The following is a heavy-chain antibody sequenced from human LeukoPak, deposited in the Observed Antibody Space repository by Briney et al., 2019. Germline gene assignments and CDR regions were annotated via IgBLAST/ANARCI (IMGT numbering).Heavy chain of an antibody. CDR2: ISYDGSNK. CDR1: GFTFSSYG. J-gene: IGHJ5*02. CDR3: AKDLYYYDSSGYSA. D-gene: IGHD3-22*01. Sequence: PGGSLRLSCAASGFTFSSYGMHWVGQAPGKGLEWVAVISYDGSNKYYADSVKGRFTISRDNSKNTPYLQMNSLRAEDTAVYYCAKDLYYYDSSGYSAWGQGTLVTVSS. V-gene: IGHV3-30*18.